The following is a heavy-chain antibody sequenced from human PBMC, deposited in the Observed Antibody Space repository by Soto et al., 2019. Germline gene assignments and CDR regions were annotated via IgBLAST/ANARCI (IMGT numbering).Heavy chain of an antibody. J-gene: IGHJ4*02. CDR2: IFSNDEK. Sequence: QVTLKESGPVLVKPTETLTLTCTVSGFSLSNARMGVSWMRQPPGKALEWLAHIFSNDEKSYTTPLKSRLTISKDTSKSQVVLTMTNMDPVDTATYYCARILADGDYGIVDYWGQGTLVTVSS. D-gene: IGHD4-17*01. CDR1: GFSLSNARMG. CDR3: ARILADGDYGIVDY. V-gene: IGHV2-26*01.